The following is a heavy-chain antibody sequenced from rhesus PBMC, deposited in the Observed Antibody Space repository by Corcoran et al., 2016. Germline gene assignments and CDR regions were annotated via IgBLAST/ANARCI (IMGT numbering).Heavy chain of an antibody. CDR3: ARGLGYYSGSFYYGLDS. D-gene: IGHD3-16*01. CDR2: INPSNGNT. V-gene: IGHV1-200*01. J-gene: IGHJ6*01. CDR1: GYTYPSYH. Sequence: QVQLVQSGAEVKKPGTSVKLSCKASGYTYPSYHIHWVRQAPGKVLEGMGWINPSNGNTGYAQKFQGRVTMTRDTSTSTAYMELNSLRSEDTAVYYCARGLGYYSGSFYYGLDSWGQGVVVTVSS.